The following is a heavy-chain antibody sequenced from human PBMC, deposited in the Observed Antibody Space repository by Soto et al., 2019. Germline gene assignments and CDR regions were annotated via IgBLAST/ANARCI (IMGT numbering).Heavy chain of an antibody. CDR1: GFTVSSNY. V-gene: IGHV3-53*01. CDR2: IYSGGST. Sequence: GGSLRLSCAASGFTVSSNYMSWVRQAPGKGLEWVSVIYSGGSTYYADSVKGRFTISRDNSKNTLYLQMNSLRAEDTAVYYCASTTMETGDAFDIWGQGTMVTVSS. CDR3: ASTTMETGDAFDI. J-gene: IGHJ3*02. D-gene: IGHD2-21*02.